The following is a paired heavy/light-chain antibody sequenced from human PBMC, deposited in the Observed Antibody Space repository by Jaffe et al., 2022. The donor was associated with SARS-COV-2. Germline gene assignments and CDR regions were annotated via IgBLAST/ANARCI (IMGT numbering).Light chain of an antibody. CDR1: SNDVGGYNF. J-gene: IGLJ2*01. V-gene: IGLV2-14*03. CDR2: DVS. CDR3: SSYTSSYTLK. Sequence: QSALTQPASVSGSPGQSITISCTGTSNDVGGYNFVSWYQHHPGKAPKLMIYDVSNRPSGVSNRFSGSKSGNTASLTISGLQTEDEADYFCSSYTSSYTLKFGGGTKLTVL.
Heavy chain of an antibody. Sequence: QLQLQESGPGLVKPSETLSLTCTVSGDSISSSSFYWGWIRQPPGKGLEWIGTIHYSGSTYYNPSLKSRATRSIDTSKNQFSLKLTSVTAADTAVYYCVGNSRGVLRYFGLWGRGTLVTVSS. CDR3: VGNSRGVLRYFGL. CDR2: IHYSGST. CDR1: GDSISSSSFY. V-gene: IGHV4-39*01. D-gene: IGHD3-10*01. J-gene: IGHJ2*01.